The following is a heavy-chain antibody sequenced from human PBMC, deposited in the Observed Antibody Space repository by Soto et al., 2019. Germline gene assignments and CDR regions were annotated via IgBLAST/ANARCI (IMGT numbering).Heavy chain of an antibody. J-gene: IGHJ3*02. CDR1: GFTVSSNY. CDR3: ARDYGSWYGGAFDI. V-gene: IGHV3-66*01. D-gene: IGHD6-13*01. Sequence: GGSLRLSCAASGFTVSSNYMSWVRQAPGKGLEWVSVIYSGGSTYYADSVKGRFTISRDNSKNTLYLQMNSLRAEDTAVYYCARDYGSWYGGAFDIWGQGTMVTVSS. CDR2: IYSGGST.